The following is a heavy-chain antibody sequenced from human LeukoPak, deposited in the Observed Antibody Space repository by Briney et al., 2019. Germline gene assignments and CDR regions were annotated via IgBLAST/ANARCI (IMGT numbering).Heavy chain of an antibody. CDR3: ARDRTYFSDY. J-gene: IGHJ4*02. V-gene: IGHV3-13*04. CDR1: GLSFSTYD. Sequence: GGSLRLSCAASGLSFSTYDMHWVRQATGEGLEWVSGIGKSGDTYYVGSVKGRFTISRDNAKNSLYLQMNSLRSGDTAVYYCARDRTYFSDYWGQGTLVTVSS. CDR2: IGKSGDT.